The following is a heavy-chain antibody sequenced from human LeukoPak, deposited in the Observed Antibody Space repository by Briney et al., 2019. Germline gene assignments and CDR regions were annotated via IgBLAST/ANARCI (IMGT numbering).Heavy chain of an antibody. CDR3: ARAPPILSNILTGRVPPRYYFDY. CDR2: INPSGGST. V-gene: IGHV1-46*01. J-gene: IGHJ4*02. Sequence: ASVKVSCKASGYTFTSYYMHWVRQAPGQGLEWMGIINPSGGSTSYAQKFQGRVTMTRNTSISTAYMELSSLRSEDTAVYYCARAPPILSNILTGRVPPRYYFDYWGQGTLVTVSS. CDR1: GYTFTSYY. D-gene: IGHD3-9*01.